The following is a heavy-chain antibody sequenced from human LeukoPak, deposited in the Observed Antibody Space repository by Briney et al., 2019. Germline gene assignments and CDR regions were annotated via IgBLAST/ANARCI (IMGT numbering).Heavy chain of an antibody. CDR1: GFTPTSYW. Sequence: GGSLRPSCAASGFTPTSYWMSWVRQAPGKGLEWVANIKQYGSEKYYMDSVKGRFTISRDNAKNSLYLQMNSLRAEDTAVYYCARDDCSSISCYHNWFDPWGQGTLVTVSS. CDR3: ARDDCSSISCYHNWFDP. J-gene: IGHJ5*02. V-gene: IGHV3-7*03. D-gene: IGHD2-2*01. CDR2: IKQYGSEK.